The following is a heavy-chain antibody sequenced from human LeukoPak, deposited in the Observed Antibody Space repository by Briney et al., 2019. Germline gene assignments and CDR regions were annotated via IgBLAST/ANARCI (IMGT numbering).Heavy chain of an antibody. CDR2: LKLYDGSI. Sequence: VASVKVSCKASGYSFIRYHIHWVRQAPGQGLEWMGVLKLYDGSISHAQKFQGRVTMTSDTSTSTVYMELSSLRSEDTAVYFCARAFMVRGVITSFDYWGQGTLVTVSS. D-gene: IGHD3-10*01. V-gene: IGHV1-46*01. CDR3: ARAFMVRGVITSFDY. CDR1: GYSFIRYH. J-gene: IGHJ4*01.